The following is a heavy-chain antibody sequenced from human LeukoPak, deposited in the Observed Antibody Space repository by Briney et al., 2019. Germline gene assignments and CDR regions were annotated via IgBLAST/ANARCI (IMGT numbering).Heavy chain of an antibody. Sequence: GGSLRLSCAASEFTFSSYAMGWVRQAPGKGLEWVSGIGGSGGSTYYADSVKGRFTISRDNSKNTLYLQMNSLRAEDTAIYYCAKDRTQVTTFENDYWGQGTPVTVSS. V-gene: IGHV3-23*01. CDR2: IGGSGGST. CDR3: AKDRTQVTTFENDY. CDR1: EFTFSSYA. J-gene: IGHJ4*02. D-gene: IGHD3-16*01.